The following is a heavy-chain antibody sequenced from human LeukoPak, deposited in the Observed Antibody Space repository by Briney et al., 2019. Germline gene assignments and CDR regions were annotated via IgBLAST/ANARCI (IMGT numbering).Heavy chain of an antibody. CDR3: ARALLRYCSSTSCYWFDP. D-gene: IGHD2-2*01. Sequence: SVKVSCKASGGTFSSYVINWVRQAPGQGLEWMGGIIPIFGTANYAQKFQGRVTITADESTGTAYMELSSLRSEDTAMYYCARALLRYCSSTSCYWFDPWGQGTLVTVSS. CDR2: IIPIFGTA. J-gene: IGHJ5*02. CDR1: GGTFSSYV. V-gene: IGHV1-69*13.